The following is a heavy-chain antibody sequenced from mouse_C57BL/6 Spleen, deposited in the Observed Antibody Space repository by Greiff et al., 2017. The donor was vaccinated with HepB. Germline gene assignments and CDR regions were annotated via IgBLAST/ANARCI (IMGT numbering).Heavy chain of an antibody. D-gene: IGHD1-1*01. J-gene: IGHJ2*01. V-gene: IGHV14-3*01. CDR1: GFNIKNTY. CDR2: IDPANGNT. CDR3: ARSPTTVVAPDY. Sequence: EVQLQQSVAELVRPGASVKLSCTASGFNIKNTYMHSVKQRPEQGLEWIGRIDPANGNTKYAPKFQGKATITADTSSNTAYLQLSSLTSEDTAIYYCARSPTTVVAPDYWGQGTTLTVSS.